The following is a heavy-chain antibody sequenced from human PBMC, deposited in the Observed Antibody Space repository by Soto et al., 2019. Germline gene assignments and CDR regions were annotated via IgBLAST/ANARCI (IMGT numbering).Heavy chain of an antibody. J-gene: IGHJ6*02. D-gene: IGHD2-8*01. V-gene: IGHV1-3*01. CDR1: GYTFTSYA. CDR3: ARDPPEWNYYYGMDV. Sequence: ASVKVSCKASGYTFTSYAMHWVRQAPGQRLEWMGWINAGNGNTKYSQKFQGRVTITGDTSASTAYMELSSLRSEDTAVYYCARDPPEWNYYYGMDVWGQGTTVTVSS. CDR2: INAGNGNT.